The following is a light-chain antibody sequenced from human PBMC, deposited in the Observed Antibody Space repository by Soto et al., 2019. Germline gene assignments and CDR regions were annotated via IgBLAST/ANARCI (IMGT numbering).Light chain of an antibody. V-gene: IGLV2-14*01. J-gene: IGLJ2*01. CDR3: SSYTSSSTLV. CDR1: SSDVGGYNY. CDR2: DVS. Sequence: QSALTQPGSVSGSPGQAITISRTGTSSDVGGYNYVSWYQQHPGKAPKLMIYDVSNRPSGVSNRFSGSKSGNTASLTISGLQAEHEADYYCSSYTSSSTLVFGGGTQLTVL.